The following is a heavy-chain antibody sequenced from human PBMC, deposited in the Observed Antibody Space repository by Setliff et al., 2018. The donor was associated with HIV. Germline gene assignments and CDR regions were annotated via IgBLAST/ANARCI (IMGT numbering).Heavy chain of an antibody. D-gene: IGHD3-10*01. CDR2: INHNGNI. V-gene: IGHV4-34*01. J-gene: IGHJ4*02. Sequence: SETLSLTCAVYGGSFSDNYWSWIRQPPGKGLDWIAEINHNGNINYNPSLKSRVTISMDPSKKQFSLKLSSVTAADTAVYYCARQAPSGELYYFDYWGQGTLVTVSS. CDR3: ARQAPSGELYYFDY. CDR1: GGSFSDNY.